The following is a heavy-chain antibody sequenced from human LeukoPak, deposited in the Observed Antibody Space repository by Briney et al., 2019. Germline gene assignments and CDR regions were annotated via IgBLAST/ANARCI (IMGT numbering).Heavy chain of an antibody. J-gene: IGHJ5*02. V-gene: IGHV1-69*04. D-gene: IGHD2-2*01. CDR2: IIPILGIA. CDR1: GGTFSRYA. CDR3: ARAVDRSSCSSISCYLLFDP. Sequence: ASVKVSCKASGGTFSRYAISWVRQAPGQGLEWMGRIIPILGIANYAQKFQGRVTITADKSTSTAYMELSSLRSEDTAVYYCARAVDRSSCSSISCYLLFDPWGQGTLVTVSS.